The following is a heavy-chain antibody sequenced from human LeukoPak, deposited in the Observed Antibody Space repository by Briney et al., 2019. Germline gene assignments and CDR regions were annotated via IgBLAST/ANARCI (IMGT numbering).Heavy chain of an antibody. V-gene: IGHV1-2*02. CDR1: GYTFTDYY. D-gene: IGHD3-10*01. CDR3: ARVHLWPREPYYFDY. Sequence: ASVTVSCKAPGYTFTDYYMHWVRQAPGQGLEWMGWINPNSGGTNYAQKFQGRVTMTLDTSISTAYMELSRLRSDDTAVYYCARVHLWPREPYYFDYWGQGTLVNVSS. CDR2: INPNSGGT. J-gene: IGHJ4*02.